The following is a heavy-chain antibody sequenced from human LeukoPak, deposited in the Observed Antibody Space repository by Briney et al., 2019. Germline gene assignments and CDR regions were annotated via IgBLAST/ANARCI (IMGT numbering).Heavy chain of an antibody. J-gene: IGHJ5*02. D-gene: IGHD3-10*01. Sequence: GSLRLSCAASGFIFSNLWMTWVRQPPGKGLEWIGYIYYSGSTNYNPSLKSRVTISVDTSKNQFSLKLSSVTAADTAVYYCARGYYGSGTFNWLDPWGQGTLVTVSS. CDR2: IYYSGST. CDR1: GFIFSNLW. CDR3: ARGYYGSGTFNWLDP. V-gene: IGHV4-59*11.